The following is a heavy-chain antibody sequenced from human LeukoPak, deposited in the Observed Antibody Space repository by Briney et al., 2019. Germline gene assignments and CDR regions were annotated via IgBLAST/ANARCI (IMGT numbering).Heavy chain of an antibody. Sequence: GGSLRLSCAASGFTFDDYAMHWVRQAPGKGLEWVSGISWNSGSIGYADSVKGRFTISRDNAKNSLYLQMNSLRAEDMALYYCAKAKARWATVTTFDYWGQGTLVTVSS. D-gene: IGHD4-11*01. J-gene: IGHJ4*02. CDR2: ISWNSGSI. CDR3: AKAKARWATVTTFDY. CDR1: GFTFDDYA. V-gene: IGHV3-9*03.